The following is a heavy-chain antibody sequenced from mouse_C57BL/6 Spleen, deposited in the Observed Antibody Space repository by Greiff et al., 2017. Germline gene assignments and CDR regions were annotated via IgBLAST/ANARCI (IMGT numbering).Heavy chain of an antibody. CDR3: TREFITTGQGAMDY. J-gene: IGHJ4*01. V-gene: IGHV5-9-1*02. Sequence: EVQGVESGEGLVKPGGSLKLSCAASGFTFSSYAMSWVRQTPEKRLEWVAYISSGGDYIYYADTVKGRFTISRDNARNTLYLQMSSLKSEDTAMYYCTREFITTGQGAMDYWGQGTSVTVSS. CDR2: ISSGGDYI. D-gene: IGHD1-1*01. CDR1: GFTFSSYA.